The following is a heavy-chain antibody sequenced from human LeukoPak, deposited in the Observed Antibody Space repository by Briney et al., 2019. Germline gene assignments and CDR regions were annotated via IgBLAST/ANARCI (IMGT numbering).Heavy chain of an antibody. CDR3: ARGGNCSGGTCYSDRGWFDP. D-gene: IGHD2-15*01. CDR2: IYYSGCT. J-gene: IGHJ5*02. Sequence: PSETLSLTCTVSGGSISSYYWSWIRQPPGKGLEWIGYIYYSGCTNYNPSLKSRVTISVDTSKNQFSLKLSSVTAADTAVYYCARGGNCSGGTCYSDRGWFDPWGQGTLVTVSS. CDR1: GGSISSYY. V-gene: IGHV4-59*01.